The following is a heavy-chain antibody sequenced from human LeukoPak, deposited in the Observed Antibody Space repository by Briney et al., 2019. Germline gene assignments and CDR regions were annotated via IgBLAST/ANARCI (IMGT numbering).Heavy chain of an antibody. V-gene: IGHV3-48*03. CDR1: GFTFSSYE. CDR3: ARCGYSMDTEYFQH. J-gene: IGHJ1*01. Sequence: GGSLRLSCAASGFTFSSYEMNWVRQAPGKGLEWVSYISNSGTAIYYADSVKGRFTISRDNAKSSLYLQMNSLSSQATAVYYCARCGYSMDTEYFQHWGQGTLVTVSS. CDR2: ISNSGTAI. D-gene: IGHD3-22*01.